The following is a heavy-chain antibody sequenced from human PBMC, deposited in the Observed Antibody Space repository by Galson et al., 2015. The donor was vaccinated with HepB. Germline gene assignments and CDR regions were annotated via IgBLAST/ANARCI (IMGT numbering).Heavy chain of an antibody. CDR2: ISFDGSNK. CDR3: AKDLSWDSGWHFYFHY. Sequence: SLRLSCAVSGFTFSTYAMHWVRLAPGKGLEWVAAISFDGSNKFYVDSVKDRFTISRDNTKNTLYLQMNSLRAEDTAVYYCAKDLSWDSGWHFYFHYWGHGTLVTVSS. CDR1: GFTFSTYA. D-gene: IGHD1-26*01. J-gene: IGHJ1*01. V-gene: IGHV3-30*18.